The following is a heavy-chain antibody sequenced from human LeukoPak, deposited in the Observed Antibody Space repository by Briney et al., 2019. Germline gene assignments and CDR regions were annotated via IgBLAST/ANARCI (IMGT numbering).Heavy chain of an antibody. J-gene: IGHJ6*02. Sequence: PGGSLRLSCAASGFTFSSYGIHWVRQAPGKGLEWVAIVWYDGKNEFYGDSVKGRFTISRDNSKNTVDLQMNSLRVEDTAVYYCAKRGTRATHGMDVWGQGTTVTVSS. V-gene: IGHV3-33*06. CDR1: GFTFSSYG. CDR3: AKRGTRATHGMDV. D-gene: IGHD3-16*01. CDR2: VWYDGKNE.